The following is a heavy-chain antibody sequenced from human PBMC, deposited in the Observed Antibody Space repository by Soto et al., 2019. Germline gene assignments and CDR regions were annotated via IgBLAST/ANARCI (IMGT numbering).Heavy chain of an antibody. Sequence: PSETLSLTCAVSGYSISSSNWWGWIRQPPGKGLEWIGYIYYSGTTYYNPSLKGRVTMSVDTSKNQFSLKLTSVTAVDTAVYYCARREIQGPIDYWGQRTLVTVSS. J-gene: IGHJ4*02. CDR2: IYYSGTT. CDR1: GYSISSSNW. D-gene: IGHD1-26*01. V-gene: IGHV4-28*01. CDR3: ARREIQGPIDY.